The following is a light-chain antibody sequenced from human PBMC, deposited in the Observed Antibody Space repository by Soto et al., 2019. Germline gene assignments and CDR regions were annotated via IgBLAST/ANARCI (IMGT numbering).Light chain of an antibody. CDR2: AAS. CDR1: QCISIY. CDR3: QQYYSYPLT. J-gene: IGKJ3*01. V-gene: IGKV1-8*01. Sequence: AIRMTQSTSSLSASTGDRVTITCRASQCISIYLAWYQQKPGKAPKLLIYAASTLQSGVPSRFSGSGSGTDFTLTISCLQSEDFATYYCQQYYSYPLTFVPGTKVDIK.